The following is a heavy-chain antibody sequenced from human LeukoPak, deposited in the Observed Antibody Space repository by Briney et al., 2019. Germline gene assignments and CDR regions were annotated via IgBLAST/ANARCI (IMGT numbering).Heavy chain of an antibody. J-gene: IGHJ4*02. V-gene: IGHV3-30*02. D-gene: IGHD6-19*01. CDR2: IRNDGTSK. CDR1: GFNFRTYV. CDR3: AKVEVAGNFDY. Sequence: GGSLRLSRAPSGFNFRTYVMHCVRQAPGKGVECVAFIRNDGTSKYHVDSVKGRFTISRDNSKNTLYLQMNSLRPEDTAVYYCAKVEVAGNFDYWGQGTLVTVSS.